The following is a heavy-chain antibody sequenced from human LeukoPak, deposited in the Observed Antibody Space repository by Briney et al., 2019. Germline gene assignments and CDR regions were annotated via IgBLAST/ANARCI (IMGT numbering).Heavy chain of an antibody. CDR2: ISGSGGST. J-gene: IGHJ4*02. CDR3: ARHETGPYFDY. Sequence: GGSLRLSCAASGFTFGSYALNWVRQAPGKGLEWVSGISGSGGSTYYADSVKGRFTISRDNSKNTLYLQMNSLRAEDTAVYYCARHETGPYFDYWGQGTLVTVSS. V-gene: IGHV3-23*01. CDR1: GFTFGSYA. D-gene: IGHD3-9*01.